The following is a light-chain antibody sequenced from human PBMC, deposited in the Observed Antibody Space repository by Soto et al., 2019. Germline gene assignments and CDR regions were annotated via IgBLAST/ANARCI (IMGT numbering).Light chain of an antibody. CDR3: QQYGSSLFT. J-gene: IGKJ3*01. V-gene: IGKV3-20*01. CDR2: SAS. CDR1: QNLGTLY. Sequence: EIVLTQSPGTLSLSPGERGTLSCRASQNLGTLYLAWFQQKSGQAPRLLIYSASRRATGIPDRFTGSGSGTDFTLTINRVEPEDFAVYYCQQYGSSLFTFGPGTKVDIK.